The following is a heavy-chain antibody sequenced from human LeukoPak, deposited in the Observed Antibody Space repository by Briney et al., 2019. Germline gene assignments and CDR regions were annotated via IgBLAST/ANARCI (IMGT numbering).Heavy chain of an antibody. CDR1: EYTFTGYY. Sequence: GASVKVSCKASEYTFTGYYTHWVRQAPGQGPEWMGWINPNSGDTNYAQKFQGRVTMTRDTSITTAYMELSRLRSDDTAVYYCARDLSRDNWFDPWGQGTLVTVSS. CDR2: INPNSGDT. V-gene: IGHV1-2*02. CDR3: ARDLSRDNWFDP. J-gene: IGHJ5*02.